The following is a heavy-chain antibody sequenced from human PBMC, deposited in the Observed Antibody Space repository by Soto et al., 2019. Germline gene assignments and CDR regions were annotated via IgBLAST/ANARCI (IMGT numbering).Heavy chain of an antibody. V-gene: IGHV4-30-2*01. CDR1: GASISSGGSS. CDR3: ARGLAVRGSYGLDV. Sequence: QLQLQESGSGLVKPSQTLSLTCAVSGASISSGGSSWSWIRQAPGTGLEWIGYIYHSGITNYNPSLKSRVTISVDKSQNQCSLSLSFVTAADTAVYYCARGLAVRGSYGLDVCGQGTTVTVSS. J-gene: IGHJ6*02. CDR2: IYHSGIT. D-gene: IGHD3-10*01.